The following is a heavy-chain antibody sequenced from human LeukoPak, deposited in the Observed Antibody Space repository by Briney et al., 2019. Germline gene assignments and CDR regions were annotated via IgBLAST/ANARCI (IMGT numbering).Heavy chain of an antibody. CDR2: INPNSGDT. Sequence: ASVKVSCRASGYRFSGYYLHWVRQAPGQGLEWMGWINPNSGDTKYAQKFQGRVTMTRDTSISTAYMELTNLTSDDMAVYYCARRGRDGYNQIDNWGQRTLVTVSS. V-gene: IGHV1-2*02. CDR3: ARRGRDGYNQIDN. CDR1: GYRFSGYY. J-gene: IGHJ4*02. D-gene: IGHD5-24*01.